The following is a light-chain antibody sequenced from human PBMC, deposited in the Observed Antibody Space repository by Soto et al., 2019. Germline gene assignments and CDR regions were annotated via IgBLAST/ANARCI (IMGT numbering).Light chain of an antibody. J-gene: IGLJ2*01. CDR2: RNN. Sequence: QSVLTQPHSASGTPGQRVTISCSGSSSNIGSNFVYWYQQLPGTAPKLLIYRNNQRPSGVPDRFSGSKSGTSASLAISGLRAEDEADYYCAAWDDNLSGRVVFGGGTKLAAL. V-gene: IGLV1-47*01. CDR1: SSNIGSNF. CDR3: AAWDDNLSGRVV.